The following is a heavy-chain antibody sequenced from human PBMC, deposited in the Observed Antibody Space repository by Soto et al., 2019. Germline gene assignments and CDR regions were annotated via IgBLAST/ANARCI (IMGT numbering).Heavy chain of an antibody. V-gene: IGHV3-23*01. D-gene: IGHD4-17*01. CDR1: GFTFNHYA. CDR3: AKDSTVTTSLYFDYYGFDV. Sequence: VHLLESGGGLVQPGGSLRLACTASGFTFNHYAMSWVRQAPGKGLEWVSAVSGRGGSTKYADSVKGRFIISRDNSNSTLYLQMDSLRGEDTAVYYCAKDSTVTTSLYFDYYGFDVWGQGTTVTVSS. J-gene: IGHJ6*02. CDR2: VSGRGGST.